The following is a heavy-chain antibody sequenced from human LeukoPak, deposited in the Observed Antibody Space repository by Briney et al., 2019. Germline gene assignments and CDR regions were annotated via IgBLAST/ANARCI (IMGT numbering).Heavy chain of an antibody. CDR3: AKDRILRVTMVDY. J-gene: IGHJ4*02. Sequence: GGSLRLSCAASGFTFSSYAMSWVRQAPGKGLEWVSAISGSGGSTYYADSVKGRFTIFRDNSKNSLHLQMNSLRAEDTAVYYCAKDRILRVTMVDYWGQGTLVTVSS. CDR1: GFTFSSYA. V-gene: IGHV3-23*01. CDR2: ISGSGGST. D-gene: IGHD4/OR15-4a*01.